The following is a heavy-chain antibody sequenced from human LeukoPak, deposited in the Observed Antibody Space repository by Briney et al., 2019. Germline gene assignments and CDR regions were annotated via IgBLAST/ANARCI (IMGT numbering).Heavy chain of an antibody. J-gene: IGHJ4*02. CDR1: GFTFSNSD. Sequence: GGSLRLSCAGSGFTFSNSDMSWVRHAPGKGLEWVATINTSGGTTNYADSVKGQLTISRDNSRNTLYLQMNSLRAEDTAVYYCAKVRYTYGPFYDFWGQGTLVTVSS. D-gene: IGHD5-18*01. CDR3: AKVRYTYGPFYDF. V-gene: IGHV3-23*01. CDR2: INTSGGTT.